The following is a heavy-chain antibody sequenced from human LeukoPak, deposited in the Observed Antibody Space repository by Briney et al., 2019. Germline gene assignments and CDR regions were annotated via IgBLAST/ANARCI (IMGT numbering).Heavy chain of an antibody. Sequence: SETLSLTCTVSGGSISSYYWSWIRQPPGKGLEWIGYIYYSGSTNYNPSLKSRVTISVDTSKNQFSLKLSSVTAADTAVYYCARGRRWPDAFDIWGQGTIVTVSS. J-gene: IGHJ3*02. CDR2: IYYSGST. CDR1: GGSISSYY. V-gene: IGHV4-59*01. D-gene: IGHD4-23*01. CDR3: ARGRRWPDAFDI.